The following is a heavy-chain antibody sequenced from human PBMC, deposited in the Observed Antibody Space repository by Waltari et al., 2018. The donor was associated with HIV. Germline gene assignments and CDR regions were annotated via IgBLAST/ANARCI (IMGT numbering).Heavy chain of an antibody. Sequence: QVQLIQSGAEVKKPGASVKVSCKVSGYTLTELSMPWVRQAPGKGLEWMGGFDPEDGETIYAQKFQGRVTMTEDTSTDTAYMELSSLRSEDTAVYYCATPPYGDFWSSGYSRRAFDIWGQGTMVTVSS. CDR2: FDPEDGET. CDR1: GYTLTELS. V-gene: IGHV1-24*01. J-gene: IGHJ3*02. CDR3: ATPPYGDFWSSGYSRRAFDI. D-gene: IGHD3-3*01.